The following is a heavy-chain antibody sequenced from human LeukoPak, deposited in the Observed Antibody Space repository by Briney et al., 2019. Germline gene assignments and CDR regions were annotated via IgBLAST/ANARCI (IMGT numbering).Heavy chain of an antibody. CDR1: GDSLSSGGYS. J-gene: IGHJ4*02. V-gene: IGHV4-30-4*07. CDR2: IRYSGST. D-gene: IGHD5-24*01. CDR3: ARTRTGRDGYNFHFDY. Sequence: SQTLSLTCEVSGDSLSSGGYSWSWIRQPPGKGLEWIGYIRYSGSTYYNPSLKSRLTMSVEASKNQFSLKLSSVTAADTAVYYCARTRTGRDGYNFHFDYWGQGTLVTVSS.